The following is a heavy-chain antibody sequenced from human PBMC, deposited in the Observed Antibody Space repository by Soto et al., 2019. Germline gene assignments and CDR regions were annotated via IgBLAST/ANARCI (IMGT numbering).Heavy chain of an antibody. CDR3: TIMGLGTFQY. D-gene: IGHD1-26*01. V-gene: IGHV3-15*01. J-gene: IGHJ4*02. Sequence: EVQLVESGGGLVKDGGSLRLSCAVSGITFSNAWMAWVRQAPGKGLEWVGRIQKKADGGATEYAASVKGRLSISRDDSKTPLYLQMVSLNTVVSAVFYCTIMGLGTFQYWGQGTLLTVSS. CDR1: GITFSNAW. CDR2: IQKKADGGAT.